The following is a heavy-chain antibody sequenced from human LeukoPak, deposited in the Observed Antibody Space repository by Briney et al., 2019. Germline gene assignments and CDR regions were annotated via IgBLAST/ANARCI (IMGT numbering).Heavy chain of an antibody. CDR1: GFTFSSYW. CDR2: IKQDGSEK. J-gene: IGHJ4*02. Sequence: GGSLRLSCAASGFTFSSYWMSWVRQAPGKGLEWVANIKQDGSEKYYVDSVKGRFTISRDNAKNSLYLQMNSLRAEDTAVYYCAREASHYDTLTGYYKGGFDYWGQGTLVTVSS. V-gene: IGHV3-7*01. CDR3: AREASHYDTLTGYYKGGFDY. D-gene: IGHD3-9*01.